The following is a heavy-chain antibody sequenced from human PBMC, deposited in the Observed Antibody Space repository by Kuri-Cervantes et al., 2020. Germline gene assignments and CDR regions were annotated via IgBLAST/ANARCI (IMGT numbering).Heavy chain of an antibody. J-gene: IGHJ4*02. CDR1: GFIFNNYA. CDR2: ISGSGGNT. CDR3: ARALVPSYDYIWGSYRWLYFDY. V-gene: IGHV3-23*01. D-gene: IGHD3-16*02. Sequence: GESLKISCAASGFIFNNYAMTWVRQTEKGLEWVSGISGSGGNTYYADSVKGRFTISRDNAKNSLYLQMNSLRAEDTAVYYCARALVPSYDYIWGSYRWLYFDYWGQGTLVTVSS.